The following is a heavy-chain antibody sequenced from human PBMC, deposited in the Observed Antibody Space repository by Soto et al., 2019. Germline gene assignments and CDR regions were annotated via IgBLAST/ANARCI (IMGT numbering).Heavy chain of an antibody. CDR3: AKWRYCSGGACYSDY. D-gene: IGHD2-15*01. CDR1: GFTFSSLA. CDR2: ISASGGTT. Sequence: PGGSLRLSCAASGFTFSSLAMSWVRQAPGKGLEWVSAISASGGTTYYADSVKGRFTISRDNSKNTLYLQMNSLRAEDTAVYYCAKWRYCSGGACYSDYWGQGTLVTVPQ. J-gene: IGHJ4*02. V-gene: IGHV3-23*01.